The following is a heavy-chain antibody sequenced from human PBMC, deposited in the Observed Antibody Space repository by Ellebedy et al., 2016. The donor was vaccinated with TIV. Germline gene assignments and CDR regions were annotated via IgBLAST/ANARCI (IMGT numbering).Heavy chain of an antibody. Sequence: GESLKISXAASGLTFRDSAMMWVRQAPGKGLEWVSGISGSGGHTYYADSVKGRFTISRDNSKNTLYLQMNSLRAEDTAVYYCGRGSTGNYYAMDVWGQGTTVTVSS. D-gene: IGHD1-1*01. CDR1: GLTFRDSA. CDR3: GRGSTGNYYAMDV. CDR2: ISGSGGHT. J-gene: IGHJ6*02. V-gene: IGHV3-23*01.